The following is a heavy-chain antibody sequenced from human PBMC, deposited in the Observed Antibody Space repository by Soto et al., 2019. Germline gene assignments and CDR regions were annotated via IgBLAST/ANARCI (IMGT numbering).Heavy chain of an antibody. CDR1: GFTFSSYG. D-gene: IGHD6-13*01. Sequence: PGGSLRLSCAASGFTFSSYGMHWVRQAPGKGLEWVAVISYDGSNKYYADSVKGRFTISRDNSKNTLYLQMNSLRAEDTAVYYCAKDRPAYSSSLAHWFDPWGQGTLVTV. CDR2: ISYDGSNK. CDR3: AKDRPAYSSSLAHWFDP. V-gene: IGHV3-30*18. J-gene: IGHJ5*02.